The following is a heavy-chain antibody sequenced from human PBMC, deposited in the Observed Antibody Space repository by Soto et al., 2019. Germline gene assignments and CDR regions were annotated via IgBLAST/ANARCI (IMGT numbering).Heavy chain of an antibody. CDR3: ARHILTGLSLYYFDY. CDR1: GGSISSESSY. CDR2: ISHSEST. J-gene: IGHJ4*02. Sequence: SETLSLTCTVSGGSISSESSYWGWIRQTPGKGLEWIGTISHSESTYFNPSLKSRITISVDTSKNQFSLKLSSVTAADTSVNYCARHILTGLSLYYFDYWGQGTLVTVSS. V-gene: IGHV4-39*01. D-gene: IGHD3-9*01.